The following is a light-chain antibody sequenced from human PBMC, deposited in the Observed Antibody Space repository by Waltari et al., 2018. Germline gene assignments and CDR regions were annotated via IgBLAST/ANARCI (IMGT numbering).Light chain of an antibody. CDR3: QNYVRLPAK. CDR1: QSFARH. CDR2: NTY. V-gene: IGKV3-11*01. Sequence: SCRASQSFARHLAWYHQTPGQPPRLLIYNTYTRGAGVPDRFSGGGSGTDFGFTISSLEPEDFAVYYCQNYVRLPAKFGQGTKVEI. J-gene: IGKJ1*01.